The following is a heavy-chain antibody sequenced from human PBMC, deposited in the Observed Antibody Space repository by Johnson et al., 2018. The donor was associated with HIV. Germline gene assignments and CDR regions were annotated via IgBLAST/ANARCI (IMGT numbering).Heavy chain of an antibody. V-gene: IGHV3-64*01. CDR3: NTDAFDI. J-gene: IGHJ3*02. Sequence: MLLVESGGGLVQPGGSLRLSCAASGFTFSSYAMHWVRQPPGKGLEYVSAISSNGGSTYYANSVKGRFTISRDNSKNTLYLQMGSLRAEDMAVYYCNTDAFDIWGQGTMVTVSS. CDR2: ISSNGGST. CDR1: GFTFSSYA.